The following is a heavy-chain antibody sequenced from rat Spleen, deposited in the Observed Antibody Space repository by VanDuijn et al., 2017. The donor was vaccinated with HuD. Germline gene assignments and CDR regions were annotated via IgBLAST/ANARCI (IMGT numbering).Heavy chain of an antibody. CDR2: IWTGGTT. V-gene: IGHV2-30*01. D-gene: IGHD4-1*01. CDR3: ARGPMHNPGNYFDY. J-gene: IGHJ2*01. CDR1: GFSLTSYN. Sequence: QVQLKESGPGLVQPSQTLSLTCTVSGFSLTSYNVHWVRQPTGKGLEWMGVIWTGGTTDYSSALKSRLSISRDTSRSQVFLKMNSLQTEDRATYYCARGPMHNPGNYFDYWGQGVMVTVSS.